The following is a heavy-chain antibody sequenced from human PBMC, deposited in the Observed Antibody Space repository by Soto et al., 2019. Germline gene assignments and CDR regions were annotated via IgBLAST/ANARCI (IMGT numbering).Heavy chain of an antibody. D-gene: IGHD5-18*01. Sequence: SETLSLTCTVSGGSISSGDYYWSWIRQPPGKGLEWIGYIYYSGSTYYNPSLKSRVTISVDTSKNQFSLKLSSVTAADTAVYYCASFYGAGYSYGLYYFDYWGQGTLVTVSS. CDR2: IYYSGST. V-gene: IGHV4-30-4*01. CDR1: GGSISSGDYY. J-gene: IGHJ4*02. CDR3: ASFYGAGYSYGLYYFDY.